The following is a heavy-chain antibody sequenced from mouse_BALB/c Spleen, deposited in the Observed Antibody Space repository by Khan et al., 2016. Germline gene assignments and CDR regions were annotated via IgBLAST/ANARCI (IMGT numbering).Heavy chain of an antibody. CDR2: ISYSGST. J-gene: IGHJ3*01. V-gene: IGHV3-2*02. CDR3: ARGRYRYPFAY. CDR1: GYSITSDYA. Sequence: EVQLQESGPGLVKPSQSLSLTCTVTGYSITSDYAWNWIRQFPGNKLEWMGYISYSGSTSYNPSRKSRISITRDTSKNQFFLQLNSVTTEDTATYYCARGRYRYPFAYWRQRTLVTVSA. D-gene: IGHD2-14*01.